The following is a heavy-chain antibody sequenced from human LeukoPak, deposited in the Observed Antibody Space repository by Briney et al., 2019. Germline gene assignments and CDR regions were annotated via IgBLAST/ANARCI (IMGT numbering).Heavy chain of an antibody. V-gene: IGHV3-23*01. CDR2: ISGSDYST. J-gene: IGHJ4*02. Sequence: QPGGSLRLSCAASGFTFSSYAMSWVRQAPGKGLEWVSAISGSDYSTYYADSVKGRFTISRDNSKNTLYLQMNSLRAEDTAVYYCARRAGAYSHPYDYWGQGTLVTVSS. D-gene: IGHD4/OR15-4a*01. CDR1: GFTFSSYA. CDR3: ARRAGAYSHPYDY.